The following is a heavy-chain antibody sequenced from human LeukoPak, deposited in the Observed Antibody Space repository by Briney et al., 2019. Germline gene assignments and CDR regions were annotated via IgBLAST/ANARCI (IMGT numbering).Heavy chain of an antibody. Sequence: ASVKVSCKASGYTFTSYGISWVRQAPGQGLEWMGWISAYSGNTNYAQKLQGRVTMTTDTSTSTAYMELRSLRSDDTAVYYCARDLASPYDFWSGYTTKHHFDYWGQGTLVTVSS. CDR3: ARDLASPYDFWSGYTTKHHFDY. D-gene: IGHD3-3*01. CDR2: ISAYSGNT. CDR1: GYTFTSYG. J-gene: IGHJ4*02. V-gene: IGHV1-18*01.